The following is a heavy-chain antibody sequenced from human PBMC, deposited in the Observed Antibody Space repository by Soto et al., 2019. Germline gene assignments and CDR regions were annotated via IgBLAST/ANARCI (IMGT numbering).Heavy chain of an antibody. D-gene: IGHD3-3*01. Sequence: PGESRKISCKGSGYSFTSYWIGWVRQMPGKGLEWMGIIYPGDSDTRYSPSFQGQVTISADKSISTAYLQWSSLKASDTAMYYCARHLAIFKKPEYYYYYYLDVWGKGTTVTVSS. CDR1: GYSFTSYW. V-gene: IGHV5-51*01. J-gene: IGHJ6*03. CDR2: IYPGDSDT. CDR3: ARHLAIFKKPEYYYYYYLDV.